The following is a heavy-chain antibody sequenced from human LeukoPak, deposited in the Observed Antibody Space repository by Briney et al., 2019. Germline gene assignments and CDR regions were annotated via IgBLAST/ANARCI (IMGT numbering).Heavy chain of an antibody. Sequence: PGGSLRLSCAASGFTFSNAWMSWVRQAPGKGLEWVGRIKSKTDGGTTDYAAPVKGRFTISRDDSKNTLYLQMNSLKTEDTAVYYCTTDQFFDWPNPHFWGQGTLVTVSS. J-gene: IGHJ4*02. CDR2: IKSKTDGGTT. D-gene: IGHD3-9*01. CDR3: TTDQFFDWPNPHF. V-gene: IGHV3-15*01. CDR1: GFTFSNAW.